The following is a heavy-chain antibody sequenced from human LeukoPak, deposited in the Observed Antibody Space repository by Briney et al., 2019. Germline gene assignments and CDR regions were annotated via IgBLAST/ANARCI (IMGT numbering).Heavy chain of an antibody. CDR1: GFTFSSYE. Sequence: GGSLRLSCAASGFTFSSYEMNWVRQAPGKGLVWVSYISSSGSTIYYADSVKGRFTISRDNAKNSLYLQMNSLRAEDTAVYYCALAPMTTVTSFDYWGQGTLVTVSS. J-gene: IGHJ4*02. V-gene: IGHV3-48*03. CDR2: ISSSGSTI. CDR3: ALAPMTTVTSFDY. D-gene: IGHD4-17*01.